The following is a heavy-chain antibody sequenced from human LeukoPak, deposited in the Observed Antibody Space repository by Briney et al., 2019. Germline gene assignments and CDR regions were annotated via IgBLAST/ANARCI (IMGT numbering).Heavy chain of an antibody. CDR3: GRRPGGSWSVDY. D-gene: IGHD2-15*01. CDR1: GGSISSGGYY. Sequence: SETLSLTCTVSGGSISSGGYYWSWIRQHPGKGLEWIGYIYYSGSTYYNPSLKSRVTISVDTSKNQFSLKLSSVTAADTAVYYCGRRPGGSWSVDYWGQGTLVTVSS. J-gene: IGHJ4*02. CDR2: IYYSGST. V-gene: IGHV4-31*03.